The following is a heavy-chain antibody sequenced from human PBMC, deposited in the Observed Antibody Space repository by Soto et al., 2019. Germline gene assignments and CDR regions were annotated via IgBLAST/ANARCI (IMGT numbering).Heavy chain of an antibody. CDR2: INHSGST. CDR3: ARSFSGYDSLYWFDP. V-gene: IGHV4-34*01. CDR1: GESFSGYY. Sequence: SETLSLTCAVYGESFSGYYWCWIRQPPGKGLEWIGEINHSGSTNYNPSLKSRVTISVDTSKNQFSLKLSSVTAADTAVYYCARSFSGYDSLYWFDPWGQGTLVTVSS. D-gene: IGHD5-12*01. J-gene: IGHJ5*02.